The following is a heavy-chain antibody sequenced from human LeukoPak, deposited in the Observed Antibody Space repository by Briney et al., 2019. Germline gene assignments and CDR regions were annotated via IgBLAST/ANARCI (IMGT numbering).Heavy chain of an antibody. CDR1: GGSISSSSYY. D-gene: IGHD6-6*01. V-gene: IGHV4-39*01. Sequence: SETLSLTCTVSGGSISSSSYYWGWIRQPPGKGLEWIGTIYYSGSTYHNPSLKSRVTISVNTSKNQFSLKLSSVTAADTAVYYCARHASLSIAAYFEYWGQGTLVTVSS. CDR2: IYYSGST. J-gene: IGHJ4*02. CDR3: ARHASLSIAAYFEY.